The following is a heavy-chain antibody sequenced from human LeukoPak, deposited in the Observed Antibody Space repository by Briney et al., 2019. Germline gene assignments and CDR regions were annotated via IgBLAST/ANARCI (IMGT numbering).Heavy chain of an antibody. V-gene: IGHV3-21*01. J-gene: IGHJ6*02. CDR1: GFTFSSYS. Sequence: GGSLRLSCAASGFTFSSYSMNWVRQAPGKGLEWVSSISSSSSYIYYADSVEGRFTISRDNAKNSLYLQMNSLRAEDTAVYYCARDAVLTYYDSSGFYGMDVWGQGTTVTVSS. CDR2: ISSSSSYI. CDR3: ARDAVLTYYDSSGFYGMDV. D-gene: IGHD3-22*01.